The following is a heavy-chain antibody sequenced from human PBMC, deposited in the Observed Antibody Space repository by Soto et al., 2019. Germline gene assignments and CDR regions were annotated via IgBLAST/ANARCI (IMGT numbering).Heavy chain of an antibody. CDR2: ISSSSSTI. CDR3: AREAGYDFWSGYSLNWFDP. D-gene: IGHD3-3*01. Sequence: GGSLRLSCAASGFTFSSYSMNWVRQAPGKGLEWVSYISSSSSTIYYADSVKGRLTISRDNAKNSLYLQMNSLRDEDTAVYYCAREAGYDFWSGYSLNWFDPWGQGTLVTVSS. J-gene: IGHJ5*02. V-gene: IGHV3-48*02. CDR1: GFTFSSYS.